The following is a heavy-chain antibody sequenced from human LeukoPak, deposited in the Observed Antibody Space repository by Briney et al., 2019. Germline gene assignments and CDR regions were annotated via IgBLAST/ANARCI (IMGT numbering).Heavy chain of an antibody. CDR1: GFTFSDYY. CDR3: FGSGYDYGTYYYYMDV. CDR2: ISSSGSTI. V-gene: IGHV3-11*01. J-gene: IGHJ6*03. D-gene: IGHD5-12*01. Sequence: PGGSLRLSCAASGFTFSDYYMSWIRQAPGKGLEWVSYISSSGSTIYYADSVKGRFTISRDNAKNSLYLQMNSLRAEDTAVYYCFGSGYDYGTYYYYMDVWGKGTTVTVSS.